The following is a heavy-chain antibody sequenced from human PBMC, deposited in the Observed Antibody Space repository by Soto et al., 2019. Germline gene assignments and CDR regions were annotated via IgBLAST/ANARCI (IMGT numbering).Heavy chain of an antibody. CDR3: ARQIYDSDTGPNFQYYFDS. V-gene: IGHV5-10-1*01. J-gene: IGHJ4*02. CDR1: GYSVAGYW. Sequence: DSLTISVKGSGYSVAGYWITLVRQKPGKGLEWMGRIDPSDSQTYYSPSFRGHVTISVTKSITTVFLQWSSLRASDTAMYYCARQIYDSDTGPNFQYYFDSWGQGTPVTVSS. CDR2: IDPSDSQT. D-gene: IGHD3-22*01.